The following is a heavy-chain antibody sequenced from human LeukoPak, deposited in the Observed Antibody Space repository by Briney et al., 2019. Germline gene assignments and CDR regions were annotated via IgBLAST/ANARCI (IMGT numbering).Heavy chain of an antibody. CDR1: GYSFTSYW. V-gene: IGHV5-51*01. CDR3: ARLYLPYTSAWYGSAFDI. Sequence: GESLKISCKGSGYSFTSYWIGWVRQMPGKGLEWMGIIYPGGSDTRYSPSFQGQVTISADRSIPTAYLQWSSLKASDTAMYYCARLYLPYTSAWYGSAFDIWGQGTMVTVSS. CDR2: IYPGGSDT. J-gene: IGHJ3*02. D-gene: IGHD6-13*01.